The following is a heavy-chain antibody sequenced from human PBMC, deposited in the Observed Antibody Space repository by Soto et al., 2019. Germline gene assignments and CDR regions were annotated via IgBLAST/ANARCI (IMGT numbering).Heavy chain of an antibody. CDR1: GFTFSSYW. Sequence: PRVSPRLSFAASGFTFSSYWMHWVRQAPGQGLVWVSRINSDGSSTSYAGSVKGRFTISRDNAKNTLYLQMNSLRAEDTAVYYCVRTSLVVAAATREDYWGQGTLVTSPQ. CDR2: INSDGSST. V-gene: IGHV3-74*01. J-gene: IGHJ4*02. D-gene: IGHD2-15*01. CDR3: VRTSLVVAAATREDY.